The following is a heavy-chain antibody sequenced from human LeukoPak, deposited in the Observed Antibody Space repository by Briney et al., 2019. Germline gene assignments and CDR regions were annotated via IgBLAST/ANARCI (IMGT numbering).Heavy chain of an antibody. D-gene: IGHD2-2*01. CDR3: ARGYCSSTSCYGVYGMDV. CDR2: IIPIFGTA. J-gene: IGHJ6*02. Sequence: SVTVSCKASGYTFTSYDINWVRQAPGQGLEWMGGIIPIFGTANYAQKFQGRVTITADESTSTAYMELSSLRSEDTAVYYCARGYCSSTSCYGVYGMDVWGQGTTVTVSS. CDR1: GYTFTSYD. V-gene: IGHV1-69*13.